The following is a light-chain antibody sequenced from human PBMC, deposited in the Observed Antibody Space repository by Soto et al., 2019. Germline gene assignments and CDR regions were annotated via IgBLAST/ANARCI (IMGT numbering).Light chain of an antibody. J-gene: IGKJ1*01. V-gene: IGKV2-28*01. CDR3: MQALQTPPWT. CDR1: QSLLHSNGYNY. Sequence: DIVMTQSPLSLPVTPGEPASISCRSSQSLLHSNGYNYLDWYLQKPGQSPQLLIYLGSNRASGVPDRFSGSVSGTDFTLKISRVEAEDVGVYYCMQALQTPPWTFGQGTKEEIK. CDR2: LGS.